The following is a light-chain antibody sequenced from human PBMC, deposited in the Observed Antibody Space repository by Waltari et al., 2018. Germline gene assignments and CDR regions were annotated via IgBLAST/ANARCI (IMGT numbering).Light chain of an antibody. V-gene: IGKV4-1*01. CDR3: QQYKTYPYT. CDR2: WAS. J-gene: IGKJ2*01. CDR1: LSVLHSSNNKNY. Sequence: DIVMTQSLDSLAVSLGERATINCKSSLSVLHSSNNKNYIAWYQQKPGQPPKLLIYWASTRQSGVPDRFSGSGSGTDFTLTISSLQPEDFATYYCQQYKTYPYTFGQGTKLEIK.